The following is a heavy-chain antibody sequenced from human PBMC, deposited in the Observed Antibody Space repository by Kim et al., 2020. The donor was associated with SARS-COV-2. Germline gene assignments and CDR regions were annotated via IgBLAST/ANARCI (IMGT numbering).Heavy chain of an antibody. J-gene: IGHJ6*02. CDR2: IYSGGST. Sequence: GGSLRLSCAASGFTVSSNYMSWVRQAPGKGLEWVSVIYSGGSTYYADSVKGRFTISRDNSKNTLYLQMNSLRAEDTAVYYCARSMGVDLFVYYYGMDVWGQGTTVTVSS. CDR3: ARSMGVDLFVYYYGMDV. CDR1: GFTVSSNY. V-gene: IGHV3-53*01. D-gene: IGHD2-21*01.